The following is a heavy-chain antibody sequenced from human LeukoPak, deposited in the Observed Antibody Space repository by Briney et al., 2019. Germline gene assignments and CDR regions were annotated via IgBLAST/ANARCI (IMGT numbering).Heavy chain of an antibody. CDR3: AKDMESGDFDWLLSSSGYFDY. CDR1: GFTFSSYA. V-gene: IGHV3-23*01. D-gene: IGHD3-9*01. Sequence: PGGSLRLSCAASGFTFSSYAMSWVRQAPGKGLEWVSAISGSGGSTYYADSVKGRFTISRDNSKNTLYLQMNSLRAEDTAVYYCAKDMESGDFDWLLSSSGYFDYWGQGTLVTVSS. J-gene: IGHJ4*02. CDR2: ISGSGGST.